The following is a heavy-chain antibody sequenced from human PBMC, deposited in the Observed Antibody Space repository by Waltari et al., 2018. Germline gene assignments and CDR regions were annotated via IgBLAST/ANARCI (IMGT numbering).Heavy chain of an antibody. CDR1: GFTFSSYS. CDR2: ISSSSGYI. CDR3: ARDPCSGGSCPLS. D-gene: IGHD2-15*01. J-gene: IGHJ5*02. Sequence: EVQLVESGGGLVKPGGSLRLSCAASGFTFSSYSMNWVRQAPGKGLEWVSSISSSSGYIYYADSVKCRFTISRDDAKNSLYLQMNSLRAEDTAVYYCARDPCSGGSCPLSWGQGTLVTVSS. V-gene: IGHV3-21*01.